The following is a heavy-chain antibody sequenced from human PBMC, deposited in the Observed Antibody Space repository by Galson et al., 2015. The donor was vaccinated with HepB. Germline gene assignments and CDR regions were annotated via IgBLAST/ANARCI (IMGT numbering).Heavy chain of an antibody. CDR3: ASTLYLGGVYFDY. J-gene: IGHJ4*02. V-gene: IGHV3-11*06. CDR1: GFTFSDYY. D-gene: IGHD3-16*01. CDR2: ISSSSSYT. Sequence: SLRLSCAASGFTFSDYYMSWLRQAPGKGLEWVSYISSSSSYTNYADSVKGRFTISRDNAKNSLYLQMNSLRAEDTAVYYCASTLYLGGVYFDYWGQGTLVTVSS.